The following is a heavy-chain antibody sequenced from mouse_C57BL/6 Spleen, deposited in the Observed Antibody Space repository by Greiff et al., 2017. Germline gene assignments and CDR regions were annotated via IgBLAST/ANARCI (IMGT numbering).Heavy chain of an antibody. CDR3: ARGITTAHWYFDV. J-gene: IGHJ1*03. CDR1: GYTFTSYW. V-gene: IGHV1-69*01. D-gene: IGHD1-2*01. CDR2: IDPSDSYT. Sequence: VQLQQLGAELVMPGASVKLSCKASGYTFTSYWMHWVKQRPGQGLEWIGEIDPSDSYTNYNQKFKGKSTLTVDKSSSTAYMQLSSLTSEVSAVYYCARGITTAHWYFDVWGTGTTVTVSS.